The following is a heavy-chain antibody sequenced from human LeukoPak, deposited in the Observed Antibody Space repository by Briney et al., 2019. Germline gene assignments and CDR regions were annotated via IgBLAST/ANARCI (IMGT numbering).Heavy chain of an antibody. D-gene: IGHD4-23*01. CDR1: GGSISSGGYY. CDR2: INYSGST. Sequence: SQTLSLTCTVSGGSISSGGYYWSWIRQHPGKGLEWIGYINYSGSTYYNPSLKSRVTISVDTSKNQFSLKLSSVTAADTAVYYCARDRYTVVSWYFDLWGRGTLVTVSS. V-gene: IGHV4-31*03. J-gene: IGHJ2*01. CDR3: ARDRYTVVSWYFDL.